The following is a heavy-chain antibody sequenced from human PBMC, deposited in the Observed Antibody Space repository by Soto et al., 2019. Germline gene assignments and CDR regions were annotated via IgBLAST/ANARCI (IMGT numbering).Heavy chain of an antibody. V-gene: IGHV3-23*01. CDR1: GFTFSSYA. J-gene: IGHJ4*02. D-gene: IGHD3-22*01. CDR3: AKDPTYYYDSSGYYDFDY. CDR2: ISGSGGST. Sequence: GGSLRLSCAASGFTFSSYAMSWVRQAPGKGLEWVSAISGSGGSTYYADSVKGRFTISRDNSKNTLYLQMNSLRAEDTAVYYCAKDPTYYYDSSGYYDFDYWGQGTLVTVSS.